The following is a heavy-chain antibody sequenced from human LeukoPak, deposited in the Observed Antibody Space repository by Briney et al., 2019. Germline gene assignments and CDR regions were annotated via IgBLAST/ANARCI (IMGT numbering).Heavy chain of an antibody. V-gene: IGHV1-18*01. Sequence: ASVKVSCKASGYTFTSYGISWVRQAPGQRLEWMGRISAYNGNTNYAQKLQGRVTMTTDTSTSTAYMELRSLRSDDTAVYYCARDRGYCGGDCYYIGRYWGQGTLVTVSS. CDR1: GYTFTSYG. CDR3: ARDRGYCGGDCYYIGRY. D-gene: IGHD2-21*02. J-gene: IGHJ4*02. CDR2: ISAYNGNT.